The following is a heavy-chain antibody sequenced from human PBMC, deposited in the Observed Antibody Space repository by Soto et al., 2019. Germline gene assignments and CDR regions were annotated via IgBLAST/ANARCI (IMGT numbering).Heavy chain of an antibody. CDR2: ISLYSDGT. J-gene: IGHJ5*02. D-gene: IGHD2-2*01. CDR1: GYTFSNYG. Sequence: ASVKVSCKTSGYTFSNYGITWARQAPGQPLEWLGWISLYSDGTNYAQKFQGRVSMTTDTSTTTAYMELRSLRSDDTAVYYCARVVPGAEAWFGPWGQGTLGTVSS. CDR3: ARVVPGAEAWFGP. V-gene: IGHV1-18*01.